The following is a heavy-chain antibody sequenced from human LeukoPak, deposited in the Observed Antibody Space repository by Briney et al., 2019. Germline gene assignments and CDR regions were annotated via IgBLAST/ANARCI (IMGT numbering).Heavy chain of an antibody. Sequence: APVKVSCKASGYTFTSYGISWVRQSPGQGLEWMGWISAYNGNTNYAQKLQGRVTMTTDTSTSTAYMELRSLRSDDTAVYYCARGIQWYSSSYNWFDPWGQGTLVTVSS. CDR2: ISAYNGNT. J-gene: IGHJ5*02. V-gene: IGHV1-18*01. D-gene: IGHD6-6*01. CDR1: GYTFTSYG. CDR3: ARGIQWYSSSYNWFDP.